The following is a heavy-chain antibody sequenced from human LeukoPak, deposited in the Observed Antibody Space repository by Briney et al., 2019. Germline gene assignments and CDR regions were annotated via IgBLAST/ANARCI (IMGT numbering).Heavy chain of an antibody. D-gene: IGHD2-2*01. J-gene: IGHJ3*02. CDR1: GYTFTSNA. Sequence: ASVKVSCKASGYTFTSNAIHWVRQAPGQRLEWMGWINAGNGNTRYSQKFQGRVTITRDTSASTAYMELSSLRSEDTAVYYCARASRQYQLLDNAFDIWGQGTMVTVSS. CDR3: ARASRQYQLLDNAFDI. CDR2: INAGNGNT. V-gene: IGHV1-3*01.